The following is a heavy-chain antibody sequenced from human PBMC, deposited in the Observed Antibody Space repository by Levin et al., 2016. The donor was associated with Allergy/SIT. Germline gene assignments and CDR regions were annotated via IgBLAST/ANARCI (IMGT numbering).Heavy chain of an antibody. Sequence: SVKVSCKASGGTFENYSIIWVRQAPGQGLEWMGRIIPITGITNYAQNFQGRVTMTADKSTTAAYMELSRLRSDDTAVYYCAREASPYYYDSNGFYCKAWGQGTLVTVSS. CDR1: GGTFENYS. J-gene: IGHJ5*02. CDR2: IIPITGIT. D-gene: IGHD3-22*01. V-gene: IGHV1-69*04. CDR3: AREASPYYYDSNGFYCKA.